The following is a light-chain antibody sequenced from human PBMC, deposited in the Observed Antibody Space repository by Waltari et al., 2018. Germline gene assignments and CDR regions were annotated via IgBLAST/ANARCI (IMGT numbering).Light chain of an antibody. CDR2: GAS. J-gene: IGKJ4*01. V-gene: IGKV3-15*01. CDR3: QQYENWPLT. CDR1: QSVSSN. Sequence: EIVMTQSPDTLSVSPGERAPLSCRASQSVSSNLAWYQQKPGQTPRLLIYGASTRATGVPARFSGSGSGTEFTLTISSLQSEDFVVYYCQQYENWPLTFGGGTKVEIK.